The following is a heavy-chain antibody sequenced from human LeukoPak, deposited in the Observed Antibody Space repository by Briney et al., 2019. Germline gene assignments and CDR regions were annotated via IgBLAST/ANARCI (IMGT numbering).Heavy chain of an antibody. V-gene: IGHV5-51*01. CDR1: GYSFTSYW. D-gene: IGHD1/OR15-1a*01. CDR3: ARSHGTGTNWFDP. J-gene: IGHJ5*02. Sequence: GETLKISCMGSGYSFTSYWIGWVRQVPGKGLEWMGIIYPGDSDTRYSPSFQGQVTISADKSISTAYLQWSSLKASDTAMYYCARSHGTGTNWFDPWGQGTLVTVSS. CDR2: IYPGDSDT.